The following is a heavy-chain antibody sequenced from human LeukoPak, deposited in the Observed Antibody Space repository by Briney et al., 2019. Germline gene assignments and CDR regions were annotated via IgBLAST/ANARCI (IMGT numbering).Heavy chain of an antibody. CDR3: ARDLYGGKGGGWFDP. CDR1: GYTFSDYY. CDR2: INPDSSGT. Sequence: ASLKVSCKASGYTFSDYYTHWVRQAPGQGLDWIGWINPDSSGTIYTQKFADRVTMTRDTSTSTAYMELSSLRSDDTAVYYCARDLYGGKGGGWFDPWGQGTLVTVSS. D-gene: IGHD4-23*01. V-gene: IGHV1-2*02. J-gene: IGHJ5*02.